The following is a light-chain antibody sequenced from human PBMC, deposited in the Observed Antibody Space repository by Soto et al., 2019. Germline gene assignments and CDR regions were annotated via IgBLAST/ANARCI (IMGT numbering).Light chain of an antibody. CDR3: SSYTSTNSWV. Sequence: QSALTQSASVSGSPGQSITISCTGTSSDVGGYNYVSWYQQHPGKAPKLIIYDVSNRPSGVSTRFSGSKSGNTASLTISGLQAENEADYSCSSYTSTNSWVFRGGPKLTVL. V-gene: IGLV2-14*01. CDR1: SSDVGGYNY. CDR2: DVS. J-gene: IGLJ3*02.